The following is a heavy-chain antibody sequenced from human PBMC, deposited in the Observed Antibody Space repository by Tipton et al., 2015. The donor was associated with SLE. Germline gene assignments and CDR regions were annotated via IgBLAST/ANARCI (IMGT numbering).Heavy chain of an antibody. V-gene: IGHV3-23*01. CDR3: ARQPWDLLTDY. CDR1: GFTFSRYG. J-gene: IGHJ4*02. CDR2: ITGSGGST. Sequence: SLRLSCAASGFTFSRYGMSWVRQAPGKGLEWVSGITGSGGSTYYTDSVKGRFSISRDNSKNTMYLQMNNLRDEDTAVYYCARQPWDLLTDYWARECWSPSPQ. D-gene: IGHD1-26*01.